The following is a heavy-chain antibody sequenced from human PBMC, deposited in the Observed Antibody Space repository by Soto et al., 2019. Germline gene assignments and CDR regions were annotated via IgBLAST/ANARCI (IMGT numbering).Heavy chain of an antibody. J-gene: IGHJ6*03. Sequence: DVQLVESGGGLVQPGRSLRLSCAASGFTFDDYAMHWVRQAPGKGLEWVSGISWNSGSIGYADSVKGRFTISRDNAKNYLYLQMNSLRAEDTALYYCAKDTQNIAVAGKYYYYYMDVWGKGTTVTVSS. D-gene: IGHD6-19*01. V-gene: IGHV3-9*01. CDR2: ISWNSGSI. CDR3: AKDTQNIAVAGKYYYYYMDV. CDR1: GFTFDDYA.